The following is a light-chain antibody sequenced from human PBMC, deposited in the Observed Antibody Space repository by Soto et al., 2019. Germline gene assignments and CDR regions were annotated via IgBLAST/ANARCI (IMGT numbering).Light chain of an antibody. CDR1: QSVSSGY. J-gene: IGKJ4*01. CDR2: GTS. V-gene: IGKV3-20*01. CDR3: QQYGSSPLT. Sequence: EIVLTQSPGTLSLSPGERATLSCWASQSVSSGYLGWYQQKPGQAPRLLIYGTSRRATGIPDRFRGSGSGTDFTLTISRLEPEDFAVYYCQQYGSSPLTFGGGTKVKIK.